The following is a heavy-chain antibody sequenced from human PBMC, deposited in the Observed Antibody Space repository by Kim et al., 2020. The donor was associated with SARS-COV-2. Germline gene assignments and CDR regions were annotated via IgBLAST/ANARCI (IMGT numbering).Heavy chain of an antibody. D-gene: IGHD3-22*01. J-gene: IGHJ5*02. CDR1: GGTFSSYA. CDR3: ARIISPYYYDSSGYSPFVFDP. V-gene: IGHV1-69*13. CDR2: IIPIFGTA. Sequence: SVKVSCKASGGTFSSYAISWVRQAPGQGLEWMGGIIPIFGTANYAQKFQGRVTITADESTSTAYMELSSLRSEDTAVYYCARIISPYYYDSSGYSPFVFDPWGQGTLVTVSS.